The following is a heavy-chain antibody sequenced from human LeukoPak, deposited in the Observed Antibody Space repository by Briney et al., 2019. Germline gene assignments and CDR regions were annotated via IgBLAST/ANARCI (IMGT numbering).Heavy chain of an antibody. V-gene: IGHV3-53*01. CDR2: IYSGGST. CDR3: VIDYYYNMDV. J-gene: IGHJ6*02. Sequence: GGSLRLSCAASGFTVSSNYMSWVRQAPGKGLEWVSVIYSGGSTNYADSVKGRFTISRDNAKNTLYLQMKSLRAEDTAVYNCVIDYYYNMDVWGQGTTVTVSS. CDR1: GFTVSSNY.